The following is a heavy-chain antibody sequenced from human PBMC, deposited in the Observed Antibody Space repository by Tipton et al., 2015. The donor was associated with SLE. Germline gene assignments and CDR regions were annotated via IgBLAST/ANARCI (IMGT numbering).Heavy chain of an antibody. D-gene: IGHD3-16*01. Sequence: TLSLTCTVSGGSISPHYWNWIRQPPGKGLEWIGYVYNTGNTNYTPSLKNRVTISVDTSKNQFSLSVNSVTAADTAVYYCARSMLTTKRVFDYWGQGTLVTVSS. J-gene: IGHJ4*02. CDR3: ARSMLTTKRVFDY. CDR1: GGSISPHY. V-gene: IGHV4-59*11. CDR2: VYNTGNT.